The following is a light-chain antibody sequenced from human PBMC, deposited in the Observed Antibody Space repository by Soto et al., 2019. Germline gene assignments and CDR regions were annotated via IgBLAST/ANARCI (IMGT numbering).Light chain of an antibody. V-gene: IGKV3-20*01. CDR1: QSVSRSY. J-gene: IGKJ4*01. CDR3: QQYGSSPLA. Sequence: EIVLTQSPGTLSLSPGERATLSCRASQSVSRSYLAWYQQKPGQAPRLLIYGASSRATGIPDRFSGSGSGTDFTLTISRLEPEEFAVYYCQQYGSSPLAFGGGTKVDI. CDR2: GAS.